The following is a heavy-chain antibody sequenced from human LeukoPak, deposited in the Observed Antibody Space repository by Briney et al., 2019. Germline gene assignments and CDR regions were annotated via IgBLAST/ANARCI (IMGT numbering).Heavy chain of an antibody. Sequence: PGGSLRLSCAASGFTFSSYWMRWVRQAPGKGLEWVANIKQDGSEKDYVDSVKGRFTISRDNAKNSLYLQMNSLRAEDTAVYYCARDRGDGIGLDWGQGTLVTVSS. D-gene: IGHD2-21*01. CDR3: ARDRGDGIGLD. J-gene: IGHJ4*02. CDR1: GFTFSSYW. V-gene: IGHV3-7*01. CDR2: IKQDGSEK.